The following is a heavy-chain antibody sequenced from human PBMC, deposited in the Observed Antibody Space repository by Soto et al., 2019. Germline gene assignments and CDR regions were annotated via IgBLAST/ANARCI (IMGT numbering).Heavy chain of an antibody. CDR3: ASYVGSGSYPPLLHY. D-gene: IGHD3-10*01. CDR1: GGTFSSYT. CDR2: IIPILGIA. Sequence: ASVKVSCKASGGTFSSYTISWVRQAPGQGLEWMGRIIPILGIANYAQKFQGRVTITADKSTSTAYMELSSLRSEDTAVYYCASYVGSGSYPPLLHYWGQGTLVTVSS. V-gene: IGHV1-69*02. J-gene: IGHJ4*02.